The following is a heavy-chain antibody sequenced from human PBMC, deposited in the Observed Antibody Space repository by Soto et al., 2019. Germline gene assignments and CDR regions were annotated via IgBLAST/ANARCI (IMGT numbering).Heavy chain of an antibody. Sequence: QVPLQESGPGLVKPSETLSLSCTVSGGSISSYYWSWIRQTPGKGLEWMGYVHDSWGPNYNPSLKTPVAISLDTPKSQFSLKLTSVTATDTAVEYCARQGFESLPGLVGVWGQGTTVTVSS. V-gene: IGHV4-59*08. J-gene: IGHJ6*02. CDR2: VHDSWGP. D-gene: IGHD5-12*01. CDR1: GGSISSYY. CDR3: ARQGFESLPGLVGV.